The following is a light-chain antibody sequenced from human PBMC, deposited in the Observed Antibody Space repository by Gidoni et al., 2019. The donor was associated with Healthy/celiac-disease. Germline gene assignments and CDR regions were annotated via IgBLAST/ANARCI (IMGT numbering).Light chain of an antibody. CDR3: QQFYSYPIT. Sequence: AIRTPQSPSSLSASTGDRVTITWRASQGISSYLSWYQQKPGKAPKLLIYAASTLQSGVPSRFSGSGSGTDFTLTISCLQSEDFATYYCQQFYSYPITFGQGTRVEIK. CDR2: AAS. J-gene: IGKJ5*01. V-gene: IGKV1-8*01. CDR1: QGISSY.